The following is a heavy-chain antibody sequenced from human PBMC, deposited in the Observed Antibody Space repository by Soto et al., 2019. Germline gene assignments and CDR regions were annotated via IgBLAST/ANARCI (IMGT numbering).Heavy chain of an antibody. Sequence: EVQLVESGGGLILPGGSLRLSCAASGFTFNTHWMHWARQAPGKGLVWVSRINSDGSITDYADSVKGRFSISRDNPRNTLYLQMNSLSPEDTAVYYCARAMTSVGATAKGYFWGQGTLVTVSS. D-gene: IGHD1-26*01. V-gene: IGHV3-74*01. J-gene: IGHJ4*02. CDR3: ARAMTSVGATAKGYF. CDR1: GFTFNTHW. CDR2: INSDGSIT.